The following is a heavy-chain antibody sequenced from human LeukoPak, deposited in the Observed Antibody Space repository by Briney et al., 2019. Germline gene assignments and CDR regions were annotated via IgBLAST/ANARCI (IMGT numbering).Heavy chain of an antibody. D-gene: IGHD3-22*01. CDR3: ARTNYDSSLGAFDI. J-gene: IGHJ3*02. CDR1: GFTFSSYE. Sequence: GGSLRLSCAASGFTFSSYEMNWVRQAPGKGVEWVSYISSSGSTIYYADSVKGRFTISRDNAKKSLYLQMNSLRAEDTAVYYCARTNYDSSLGAFDIWGQGTMVTVSS. CDR2: ISSSGSTI. V-gene: IGHV3-48*03.